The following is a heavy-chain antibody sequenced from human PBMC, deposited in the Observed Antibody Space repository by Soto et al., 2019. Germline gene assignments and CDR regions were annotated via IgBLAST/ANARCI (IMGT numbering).Heavy chain of an antibody. CDR3: ARDVRYAYDF. D-gene: IGHD3-3*01. CDR2: IYGSGGT. J-gene: IGHJ4*02. Sequence: VQLQESGPGLVKPSETLSLTCTVSGGSISHYYWSWIRQPAGKGLEWIGRIYGSGGTNYNPSLKSRVTMSVDTSKNQFSLRLISVSAADTAVYYCARDVRYAYDFWGQGTLVTVSS. V-gene: IGHV4-4*07. CDR1: GGSISHYY.